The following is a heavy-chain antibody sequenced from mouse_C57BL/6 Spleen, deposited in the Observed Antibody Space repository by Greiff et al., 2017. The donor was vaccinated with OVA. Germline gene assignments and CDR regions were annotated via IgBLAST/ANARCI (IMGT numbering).Heavy chain of an antibody. D-gene: IGHD2-2*01. V-gene: IGHV1-54*01. Sequence: VQRVESGAELVRPGTSVKVSCKASGYAFTNYLIEWVKQRPGQGLEWIGVINPGSGGTNYNEKFKGKATLTADKSSSTAYMQLSSLTSEDSAVYFCARAGYDDDYFDYWGQGTTLTVSS. J-gene: IGHJ2*01. CDR1: GYAFTNYL. CDR3: ARAGYDDDYFDY. CDR2: INPGSGGT.